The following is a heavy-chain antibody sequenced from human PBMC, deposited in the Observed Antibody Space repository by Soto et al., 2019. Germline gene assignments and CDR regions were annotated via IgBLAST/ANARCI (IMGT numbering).Heavy chain of an antibody. CDR2: IWYDGSDK. Sequence: QVQLVESGGGVVQPGRSLRLSCAASGFTSSSYGMHWVRQAPGKGLEWVAVIWYDGSDKYYADSVKGRFTISRDNSKNTLYMQMSSLRAEDTAVYYCARDRRMGSDYYYYGMDVCGQGTTVTVSS. D-gene: IGHD6-19*01. J-gene: IGHJ6*02. CDR3: ARDRRMGSDYYYYGMDV. V-gene: IGHV3-33*01. CDR1: GFTSSSYG.